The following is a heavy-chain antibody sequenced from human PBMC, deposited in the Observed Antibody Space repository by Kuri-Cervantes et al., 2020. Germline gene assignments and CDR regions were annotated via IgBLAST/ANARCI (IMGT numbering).Heavy chain of an antibody. J-gene: IGHJ3*02. D-gene: IGHD5-18*01. CDR2: ISYDGSNK. V-gene: IGHV3-30*18. Sequence: GGSLRLSCAASGFTFSSYGMHWVRQAPGKGLEWVAVISYDGSNKYYADSVKGRFTISRDSSKNTLYLQMNSLRAEDTAVYYCAKVIVDTAMIITPDAFDIWGQGTMVTVSS. CDR1: GFTFSSYG. CDR3: AKVIVDTAMIITPDAFDI.